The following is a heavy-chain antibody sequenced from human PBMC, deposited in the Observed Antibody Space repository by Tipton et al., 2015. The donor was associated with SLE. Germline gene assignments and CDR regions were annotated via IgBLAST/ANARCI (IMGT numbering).Heavy chain of an antibody. CDR1: GGSISNSYY. CDR2: IYISGST. J-gene: IGHJ4*02. V-gene: IGHV4-61*09. Sequence: TLSLTCTVSGGSISNSYYWSWIRQPAGKGLEWIGHIYISGSTNYNPSLKSRVTISVDTSKNQFSLKLRSVTAADTAVYYCARESVFEAASGLFDYWGQGTLVTVSS. D-gene: IGHD6-13*01. CDR3: ARESVFEAASGLFDY.